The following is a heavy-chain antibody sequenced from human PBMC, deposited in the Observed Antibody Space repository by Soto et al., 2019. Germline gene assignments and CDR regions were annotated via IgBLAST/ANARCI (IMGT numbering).Heavy chain of an antibody. Sequence: SETLSLTCAVYGGSFSCYYWSWIRQAPGKGLEWIGEINHSGSTNYNPSLKSRVTVSVDTSKNQFSLKLSSVTAADTAVYYCARDFPLLRYFDWLSRGYYYYGMDVWGQGTTVTVSS. D-gene: IGHD3-9*01. CDR1: GGSFSCYY. V-gene: IGHV4-34*01. CDR3: ARDFPLLRYFDWLSRGYYYYGMDV. J-gene: IGHJ6*02. CDR2: INHSGST.